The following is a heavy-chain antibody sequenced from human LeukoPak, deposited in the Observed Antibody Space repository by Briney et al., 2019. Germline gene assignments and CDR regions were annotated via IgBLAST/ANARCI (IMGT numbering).Heavy chain of an antibody. CDR3: TRDRELGY. CDR1: GGSISNFY. J-gene: IGHJ4*02. D-gene: IGHD1-1*01. V-gene: IGHV4-59*01. CDR2: SYERGST. Sequence: KSSETLSLTCTVSGGSISNFYRGWIRHPPGKGLEWIGWSYERGSTSYNPSLKRRVAISVDTSKNQLSLKLSSVTAADTAVYYCTRDRELGYWGQGTLVTVSS.